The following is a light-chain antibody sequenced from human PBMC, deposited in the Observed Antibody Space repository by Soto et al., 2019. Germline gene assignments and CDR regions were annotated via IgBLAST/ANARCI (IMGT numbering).Light chain of an antibody. CDR2: SAS. CDR3: QQTNTFFPLS. J-gene: IGKJ4*01. Sequence: DIQMTQSPSSVSASVGDRVTITCRASQGISNWLAWYQQQPGKAPKLLIYSASTLQSGVPSRFSGGGAGTHFTLIISSLQPEDFATYYCQQTNTFFPLSFGGGPKVEIK. CDR1: QGISNW. V-gene: IGKV1-12*01.